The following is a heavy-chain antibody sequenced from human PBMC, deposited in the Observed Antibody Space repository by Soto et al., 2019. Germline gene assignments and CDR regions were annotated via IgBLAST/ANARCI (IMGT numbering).Heavy chain of an antibody. CDR3: TRGYSYGRGLYYFDY. CDR2: IRSKANSYAT. D-gene: IGHD5-18*01. V-gene: IGHV3-73*02. CDR1: GFTFSGSA. Sequence: EVQLVESGGGLVQPGGSLKLSCAASGFTFSGSAMHWVRQASGKGLEWVGRIRSKANSYATAYAASVKGRFTISRDDSKNTAYLQMNSLKTGDTAVYYCTRGYSYGRGLYYFDYWGQGTLVTVSS. J-gene: IGHJ4*02.